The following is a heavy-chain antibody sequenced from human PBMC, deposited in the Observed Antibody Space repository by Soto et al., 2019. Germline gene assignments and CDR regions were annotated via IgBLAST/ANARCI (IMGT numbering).Heavy chain of an antibody. J-gene: IGHJ5*02. CDR1: GYTFTSYA. CDR3: AREYGDYGWFDP. CDR2: INAGNGNT. V-gene: IGHV1-3*01. D-gene: IGHD4-17*01. Sequence: ASVKVSCKASGYTFTSYAMHWVRQAPGQRLEWMGWINAGNGNTKYSQKFQGRVTITRDTSASTAYMELSSLRSEDTAVYYCAREYGDYGWFDPWGQGTLVTVSS.